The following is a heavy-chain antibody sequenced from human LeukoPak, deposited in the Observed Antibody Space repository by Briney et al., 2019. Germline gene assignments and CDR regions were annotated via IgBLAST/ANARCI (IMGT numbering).Heavy chain of an antibody. CDR3: AREAPRLLRYFDWLLELDY. Sequence: GRSLRLSCAASGFTFSSYAMHWVRQAPGKGLEWVAVISYDGSNKYYADSVKGRFTISRDNSKNTLYLQMNSLRAEDTAVYYCAREAPRLLRYFDWLLELDYWGQGTLVTVSS. D-gene: IGHD3-9*01. J-gene: IGHJ4*02. CDR2: ISYDGSNK. CDR1: GFTFSSYA. V-gene: IGHV3-30*04.